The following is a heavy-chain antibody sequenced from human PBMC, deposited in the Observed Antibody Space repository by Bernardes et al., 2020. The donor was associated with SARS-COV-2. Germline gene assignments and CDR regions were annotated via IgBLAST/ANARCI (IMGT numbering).Heavy chain of an antibody. CDR3: AKGGSAAPGTSADY. CDR2: ISWNSGSI. Sequence: GGSLRLSCAASGFTFDDYAMHWVRQAPGKGLEWVSGISWNSGSIDYADSVKGRFTISRDNAKNSLYLQMNSLRAEDTALYYCAKGGSAAPGTSADYWGQGTLVTVSS. CDR1: GFTFDDYA. J-gene: IGHJ4*02. V-gene: IGHV3-9*01. D-gene: IGHD6-25*01.